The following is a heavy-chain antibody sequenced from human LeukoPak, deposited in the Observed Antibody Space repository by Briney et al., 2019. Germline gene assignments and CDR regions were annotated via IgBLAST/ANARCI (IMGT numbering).Heavy chain of an antibody. D-gene: IGHD2-8*01. CDR1: GCTFSSYW. CDR3: ARGCGLDV. CDR2: INHNGNVN. J-gene: IGHJ6*02. V-gene: IGHV3-7*03. Sequence: QTGGSLRLSCAASGCTFSSYWMNWARQAPGEGLEWVASINHNGNVNYYVDSVKGRFTISRDNAKNSLYLQMSNLRAEDTAVYFCARGCGLDVWGQGATVTVSS.